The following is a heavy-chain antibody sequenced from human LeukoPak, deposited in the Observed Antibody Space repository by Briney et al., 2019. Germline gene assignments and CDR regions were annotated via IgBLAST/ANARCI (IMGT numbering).Heavy chain of an antibody. CDR2: IYPGDSDT. J-gene: IGHJ6*02. D-gene: IGHD6-13*01. CDR1: GYRFTSYW. Sequence: GESLKISCKGSGYRFTSYWIGWVRQKPGKGLEWMGIIYPGDSDTRYSPSFQGHVTISADKSISTAYLQWSSLKASDTAMYYCARHCESSSWQGLAWYGMDVWGQGTTVTVSS. CDR3: ARHCESSSWQGLAWYGMDV. V-gene: IGHV5-51*01.